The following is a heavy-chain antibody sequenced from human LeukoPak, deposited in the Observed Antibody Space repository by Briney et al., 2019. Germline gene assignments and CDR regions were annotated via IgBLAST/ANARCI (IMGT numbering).Heavy chain of an antibody. CDR1: GGSISSYNSY. J-gene: IGHJ4*02. CDR3: ARLYSVGYSYGLNTYPDY. D-gene: IGHD5-18*01. CDR2: IYYSGIT. V-gene: IGHV4-39*01. Sequence: PSETLSLTCTVSGGSISSYNSYWGWIRQPPGKGLEWIGSIYYSGITYYNPSLKRLVTFSVDTSKTQFSLKLSSVTAADTAVYYCARLYSVGYSYGLNTYPDYWGQGTLVTVSS.